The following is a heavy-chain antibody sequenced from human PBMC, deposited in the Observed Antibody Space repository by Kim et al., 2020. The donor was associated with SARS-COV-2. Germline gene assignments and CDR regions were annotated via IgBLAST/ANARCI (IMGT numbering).Heavy chain of an antibody. V-gene: IGHV4-59*01. CDR2: IYYSGST. J-gene: IGHJ6*02. CDR1: GGSISSYY. D-gene: IGHD5-12*01. Sequence: SETLSLTCTVSGGSISSYYWSWIRQHPGKGLEWIGYIYYSGSTNYNPSLKSRVTISVDTSKNQFSLKLSSVTAADTAVYYCARDEGGYNHYYYGMDVWGHWTTVTVSS. CDR3: ARDEGGYNHYYYGMDV.